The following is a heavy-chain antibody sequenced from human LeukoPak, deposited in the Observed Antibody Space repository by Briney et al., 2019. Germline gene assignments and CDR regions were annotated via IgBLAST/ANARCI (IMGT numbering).Heavy chain of an antibody. J-gene: IGHJ4*02. D-gene: IGHD2-8*01. V-gene: IGHV3-30-3*01. CDR2: ISYDGSNK. Sequence: GSLRLSCAASGFTFSSYAMHWVRQAPGKGLEWVAVISYDGSNKYYADSVKGRFTISRDNSKNTLYLQMNSLRAEDTAVYYCAREIVLMVFDYWGQGTLVTVSS. CDR1: GFTFSSYA. CDR3: AREIVLMVFDY.